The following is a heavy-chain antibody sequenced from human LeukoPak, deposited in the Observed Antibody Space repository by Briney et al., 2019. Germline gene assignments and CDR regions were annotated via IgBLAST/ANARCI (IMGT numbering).Heavy chain of an antibody. CDR1: GFTFSSYS. CDR3: ARGGLLSAFDI. D-gene: IGHD1-26*01. CDR2: ISSSSYI. J-gene: IGHJ3*02. Sequence: GGSLRLSCAASGFTFSSYSMNWVRQAPGKGLEWVSSISSSSYIYYADSVKGRFTISRDNAKNSLYLQMNSLRAEDTAVYYCARGGLLSAFDIWGQGTMVTVSS. V-gene: IGHV3-21*04.